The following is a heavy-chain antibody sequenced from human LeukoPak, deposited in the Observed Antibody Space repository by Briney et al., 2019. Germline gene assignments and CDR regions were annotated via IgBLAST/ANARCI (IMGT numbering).Heavy chain of an antibody. CDR2: IYTSGST. J-gene: IGHJ6*04. V-gene: IGHV4-4*09. D-gene: IGHD3-3*01. Sequence: SETLSLTCTVSGGSISSYPRSWIRQPPGKGLEWIGYIYTSGSTKYNPSLKSRVTISVDTSKNQFSLKLSSVTAADTAVYYCARHRRFVVPDVWGKGTTVTVSS. CDR3: ARHRRFVVPDV. CDR1: GGSISSYP.